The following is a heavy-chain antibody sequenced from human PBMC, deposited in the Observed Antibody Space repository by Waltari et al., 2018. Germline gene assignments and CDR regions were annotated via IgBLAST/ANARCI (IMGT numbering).Heavy chain of an antibody. J-gene: IGHJ4*02. CDR1: GYTFTSYA. D-gene: IGHD3-22*01. CDR3: ARVKFEYYYDSSGPFDY. Sequence: QVQLVQSGAEVKKPGASVKVSCKASGYTFTSYAMHWVRQAPGQRLEWMGWINAGNGNTKNSQKFQGRVTMTRDTSASTAYMELSSLRSEDTAVYYCARVKFEYYYDSSGPFDYWGQGTLVTVSS. CDR2: INAGNGNT. V-gene: IGHV1-3*01.